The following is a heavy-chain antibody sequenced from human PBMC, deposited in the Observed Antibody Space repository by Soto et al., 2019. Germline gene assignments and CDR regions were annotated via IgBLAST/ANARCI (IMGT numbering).Heavy chain of an antibody. CDR3: SRGILL. J-gene: IGHJ4*02. CDR2: ISYGGST. Sequence: QVQLQESGPGLVKPSQTLSLTCTVSGGSINSGGYCWSWIRQHPGKGLDWIGCISYGGSTSYNPSLKSLITISVDTSKTQFSLKLSSVTAADTAVYSCSRGILLWGQGTLITVSS. V-gene: IGHV4-31*01. CDR1: GGSINSGGYC. D-gene: IGHD2-15*01.